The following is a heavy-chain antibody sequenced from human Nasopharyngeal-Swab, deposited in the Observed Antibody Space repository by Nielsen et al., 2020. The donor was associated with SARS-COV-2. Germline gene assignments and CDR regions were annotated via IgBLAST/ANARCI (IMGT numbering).Heavy chain of an antibody. CDR1: GYTLTSYY. V-gene: IGHV1-46*01. D-gene: IGHD3-3*01. Sequence: ASVKVSCKASGYTLTSYYMHWVRQAPAQGRAWMGIINPSGGSRSYAQKFQGRVTMTRDTSTSTVYMELSSLRSEDTAVYYCASSRYEVTIFGVVYYGMDVWGQGTTVTVSS. J-gene: IGHJ6*02. CDR3: ASSRYEVTIFGVVYYGMDV. CDR2: INPSGGSR.